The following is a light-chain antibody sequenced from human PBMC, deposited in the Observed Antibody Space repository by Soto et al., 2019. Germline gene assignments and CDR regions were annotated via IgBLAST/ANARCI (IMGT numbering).Light chain of an antibody. J-gene: IGKJ1*01. CDR3: QQYNNYLRT. CDR2: GAS. Sequence: EVVMTQSPATLSVSPGERATLSCRASQSVNSKLAWYQQKPGQSPRLLIYGASTRATGIPARFTGSGSGTEFTLTISSLQSEDFAVYYCQQYNNYLRTFDQGTKVEIK. CDR1: QSVNSK. V-gene: IGKV3-15*01.